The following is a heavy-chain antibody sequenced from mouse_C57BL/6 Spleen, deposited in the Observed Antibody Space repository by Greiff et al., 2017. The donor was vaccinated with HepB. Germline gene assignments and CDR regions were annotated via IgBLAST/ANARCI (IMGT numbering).Heavy chain of an antibody. D-gene: IGHD1-1*01. J-gene: IGHJ4*01. CDR2: IYPGSGST. CDR3: ARERVVANYAMDY. Sequence: VKLQQPGAELVKPGASVKMSCKASGYTFTSYWITWVKQRPGQGLEWIGDIYPGSGSTNYNEKFKSKATLTVDTSSSTAYMQLSSLTSEDSAVYYCARERVVANYAMDYWGQGTSVTVSS. CDR1: GYTFTSYW. V-gene: IGHV1-55*01.